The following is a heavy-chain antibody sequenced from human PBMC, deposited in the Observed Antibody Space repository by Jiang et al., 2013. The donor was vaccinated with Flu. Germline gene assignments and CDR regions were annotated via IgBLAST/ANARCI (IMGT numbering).Heavy chain of an antibody. J-gene: IGHJ6*01. Sequence: GPGLVKPSETLSLTCTVSGGSISSYYWSWIRQPPGKGLEWIGYIYYSGSTNYNPSLKSRVTISVDTSKNQFSLKLSSVTAADTAVYYCARVPSAYSSSWYGGRGYYYGMDVWGPRDHGHRLL. CDR2: IYYSGST. D-gene: IGHD6-13*01. CDR3: ARVPSAYSSSWYGGRGYYYGMDV. CDR1: GGSISSYY. V-gene: IGHV4-59*01.